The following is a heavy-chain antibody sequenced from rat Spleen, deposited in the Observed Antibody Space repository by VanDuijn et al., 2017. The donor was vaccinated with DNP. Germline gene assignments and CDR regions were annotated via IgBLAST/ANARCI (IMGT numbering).Heavy chain of an antibody. Sequence: EVQLVESGGGLVQPGKSLKLSCVASGFTFSYYWMTWVRQVPGKGLEWVAAISPGGGGTYYRDSVKGRFTISRDNAKSTLYLQMDSLRSEDTATYYCARPDYWGQGVMVTVSS. CDR3: ARPDY. CDR1: GFTFSYYW. J-gene: IGHJ2*01. V-gene: IGHV5-25*01. CDR2: ISPGGGGT.